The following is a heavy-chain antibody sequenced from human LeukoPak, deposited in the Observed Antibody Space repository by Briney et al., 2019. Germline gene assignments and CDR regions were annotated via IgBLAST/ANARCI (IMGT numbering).Heavy chain of an antibody. CDR2: INPSSGST. D-gene: IGHD1-26*01. J-gene: IGHJ4*02. CDR1: GYTFTTYY. CDR3: ARDGGVSSGSIIY. Sequence: ASVKISCKASGYTFTTYYMDWVRQAPGQGLEWMAIINPSSGSTTYAQKFQDRVTVTRDTSTNTVYMELSSLRSDDTAVYYCARDGGVSSGSIIYWGQGTLVTVSS. V-gene: IGHV1-46*01.